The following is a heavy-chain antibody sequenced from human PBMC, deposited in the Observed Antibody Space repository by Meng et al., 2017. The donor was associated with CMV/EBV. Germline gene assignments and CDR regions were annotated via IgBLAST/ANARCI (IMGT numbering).Heavy chain of an antibody. Sequence: GGSLRLSCAASGFTFSSYGMHWVRQAPGKGLEWVAFIRYDGSNKYYADSVKGRFTISRDNSKNTLYLQMNSLRAEDTAVHYCAKEAHRYCGGDCYSNGMDVWGQGTTVTVSS. V-gene: IGHV3-30*02. CDR1: GFTFSSYG. D-gene: IGHD2-21*01. CDR3: AKEAHRYCGGDCYSNGMDV. CDR2: IRYDGSNK. J-gene: IGHJ6*02.